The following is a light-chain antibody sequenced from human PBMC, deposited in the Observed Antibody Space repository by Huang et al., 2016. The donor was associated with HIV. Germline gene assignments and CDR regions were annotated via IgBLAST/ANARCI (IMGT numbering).Light chain of an antibody. J-gene: IGKJ5*01. CDR2: DAS. CDR1: QSVSRY. Sequence: EIVLTQSPATLSLSPGERATLSCRARQSVSRYLAWYQQKPGQAPRLRIYDASTRATGIPARFSGSGSGTDFTLTISSLEPEDFAVYYCQQRSNWPPITFGQGTRLEIK. V-gene: IGKV3-11*01. CDR3: QQRSNWPPIT.